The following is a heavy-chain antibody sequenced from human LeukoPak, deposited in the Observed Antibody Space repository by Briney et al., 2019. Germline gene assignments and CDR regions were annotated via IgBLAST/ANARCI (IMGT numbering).Heavy chain of an antibody. CDR3: ARDTLLWFGEFPLTLFDY. J-gene: IGHJ4*02. CDR1: GYTFTSYG. Sequence: ASVKVSCKASGYTFTSYGISWVRQAPGQGLEWMGWISAYNGNTNYAQKLQGRVTMTTDTSTSTAYMELRSLRSDGTAVYYCARDTLLWFGEFPLTLFDYWGQGTLVTVSS. CDR2: ISAYNGNT. D-gene: IGHD3-10*01. V-gene: IGHV1-18*01.